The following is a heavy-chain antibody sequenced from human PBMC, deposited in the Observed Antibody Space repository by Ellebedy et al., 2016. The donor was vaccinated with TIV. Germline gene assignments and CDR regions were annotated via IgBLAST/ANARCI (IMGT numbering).Heavy chain of an antibody. V-gene: IGHV3-30-3*01. J-gene: IGHJ4*02. CDR3: ARATMVRGGEIDY. CDR2: ISYDGDNK. Sequence: LSLTCAASGFTFSSYAMHWVRQAPGKGLEWVAVISYDGDNKHYADSVKGRFTISRDNSKNTVYLQMNSLRAEDTAVYHCARATMVRGGEIDYWGQGTLVTVSS. CDR1: GFTFSSYA. D-gene: IGHD3-10*01.